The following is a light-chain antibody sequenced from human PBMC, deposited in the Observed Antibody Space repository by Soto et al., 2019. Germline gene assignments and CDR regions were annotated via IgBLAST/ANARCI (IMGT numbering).Light chain of an antibody. J-gene: IGKJ3*01. Sequence: IQMTQSPSSVSASVGDTVTLSCQTSHGVSGWLAWYQQKPGKAPTLLIYTVSNLQSGVPSRFSGSGSGTDFSLTITNLQPEDFATYFCQQGKTFPFIFGPGTKVEVK. CDR1: HGVSGW. CDR2: TVS. V-gene: IGKV1-12*01. CDR3: QQGKTFPFI.